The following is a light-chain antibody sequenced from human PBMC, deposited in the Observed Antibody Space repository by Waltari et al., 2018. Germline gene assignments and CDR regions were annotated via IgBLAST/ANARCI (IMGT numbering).Light chain of an antibody. CDR3: QQYSSELYT. V-gene: IGKV1-5*03. Sequence: DIQMTQSPSTLSASVGDRVTIPCRASQSISDWWAWYQQKPGKAPKLLIQKASTLKSGVPSRFSGSGSGTEFTLTVTSLQPDDVATYFCQQYSSELYTFGQGTKLEI. J-gene: IGKJ2*01. CDR2: KAS. CDR1: QSISDW.